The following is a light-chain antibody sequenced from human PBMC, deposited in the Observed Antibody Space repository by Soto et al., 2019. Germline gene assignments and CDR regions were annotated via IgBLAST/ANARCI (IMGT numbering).Light chain of an antibody. J-gene: IGKJ1*01. V-gene: IGKV3-15*01. CDR1: QSVSSN. CDR2: GAS. CDR3: QQYNNWPGT. Sequence: EIVMTQSPATLSVSPGERATLSCRASQSVSSNFAWYQQKPGQAPRLLIYGASTRATGNPARVSGRGSGTEFTLTISSLQSEDFAVYYCQQYNNWPGTFGQGTKVEIK.